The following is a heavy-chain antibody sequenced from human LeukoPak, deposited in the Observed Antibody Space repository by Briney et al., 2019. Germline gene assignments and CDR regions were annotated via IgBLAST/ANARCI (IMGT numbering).Heavy chain of an antibody. D-gene: IGHD3-22*01. CDR3: ARAIVVVILDAFDI. Sequence: SETLSLTCTVSGGSISSYYWGWIRQPPGKGLEWIGSIYHSGSTYYNPSLKSRVTISVDTSKNQFSLKLSSVTAADTAVYYCARAIVVVILDAFDIWGQGTMVTVSS. V-gene: IGHV4-38-2*02. J-gene: IGHJ3*02. CDR1: GGSISSYY. CDR2: IYHSGST.